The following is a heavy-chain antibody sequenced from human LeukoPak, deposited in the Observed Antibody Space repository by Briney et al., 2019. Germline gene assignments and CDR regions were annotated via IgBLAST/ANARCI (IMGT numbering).Heavy chain of an antibody. V-gene: IGHV3-74*01. Sequence: PGGSLRLSCAASGFTFNDYWMHWVRQGPGKGLVWVSRINPDGRTRGYADSVKGRFTISRDIAKNTVYLQMSSLGAEDTAVYYCARDNGNKYYFDYWGQGTLVTVSS. CDR2: INPDGRTR. J-gene: IGHJ4*02. CDR3: ARDNGNKYYFDY. D-gene: IGHD2-8*01. CDR1: GFTFNDYW.